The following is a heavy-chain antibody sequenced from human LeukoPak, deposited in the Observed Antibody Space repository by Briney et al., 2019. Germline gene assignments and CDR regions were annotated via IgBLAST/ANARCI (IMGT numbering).Heavy chain of an antibody. D-gene: IGHD6-13*01. V-gene: IGHV4-59*08. J-gene: IGHJ4*02. Sequence: PSETLSLTCTVSGASMSSYYWSWIRQPPGKGLEWIGHIYYSGSTNYNPSLKSRVTISVDTSKNQFSLKLSSVTAADTAVYYCARHHLSSSWFFFDYWGQGTLVTVSS. CDR1: GASMSSYY. CDR2: IYYSGST. CDR3: ARHHLSSSWFFFDY.